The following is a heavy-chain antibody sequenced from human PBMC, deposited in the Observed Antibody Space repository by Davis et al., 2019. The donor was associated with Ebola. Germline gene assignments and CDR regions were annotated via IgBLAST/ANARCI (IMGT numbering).Heavy chain of an antibody. Sequence: HTGGSLRLSCAASGFTFSNYYTHWVRQAPGKGLEWVARIKTDGSTTRYADSVKGRFTISRGNTKNTLYLQMNSLRGEDTAVYYCVRDTSHQLPHWLYYFYGMDVWGQGTTVTVSS. CDR3: VRDTSHQLPHWLYYFYGMDV. CDR1: GFTFSNYY. J-gene: IGHJ6*02. V-gene: IGHV3-74*01. D-gene: IGHD2-2*01. CDR2: IKTDGSTT.